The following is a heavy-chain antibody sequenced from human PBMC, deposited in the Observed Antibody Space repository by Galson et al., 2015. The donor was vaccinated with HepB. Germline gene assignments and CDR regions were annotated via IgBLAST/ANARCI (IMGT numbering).Heavy chain of an antibody. Sequence: SLRLSCAASGFTFSGSAMHWVRQASGKGLEWVGRIRSKANSYATAYAASVKGRFTISRDDSKNTLYLQMDSLRAEDTAVYYCARLSHEWVEGYFQHWGQGTLVTVSS. CDR2: IRSKANSYAT. CDR1: GFTFSGSA. D-gene: IGHD6-19*01. J-gene: IGHJ1*01. CDR3: ARLSHEWVEGYFQH. V-gene: IGHV3-73*01.